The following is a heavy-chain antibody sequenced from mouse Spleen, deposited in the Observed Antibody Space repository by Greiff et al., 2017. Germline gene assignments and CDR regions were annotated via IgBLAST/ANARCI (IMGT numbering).Heavy chain of an antibody. D-gene: IGHD2-4*01. CDR2: ISGGGSYT. CDR1: GFTFSSYG. Sequence: EVRLVESGGGLVKPGGSLKLSCAASGFTFSSYGMSWVRQTPEKRLEWVATISGGGSYTYYPDSVKGRFTISRDNAKNNLYLQMSSLRSEDTALYYCASQGPSTMITWFAYWGQGTLVTVSA. CDR3: ASQGPSTMITWFAY. V-gene: IGHV5-9-2*01. J-gene: IGHJ3*01.